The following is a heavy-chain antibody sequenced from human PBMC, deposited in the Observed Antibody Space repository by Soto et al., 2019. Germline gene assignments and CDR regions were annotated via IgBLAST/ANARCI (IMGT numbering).Heavy chain of an antibody. J-gene: IGHJ3*02. V-gene: IGHV3-11*05. CDR2: ISSSSSYT. Sequence: PGGSLRLSCAASGFTFSDYYMSWIRQAPGKGLEWVSYISSSSSYTNYADSVKGLFTISRDNAKNSLYLQMNSLRAEDTAVYYCARDADILTGSDAFDIWGQGTMVTVSS. D-gene: IGHD3-9*01. CDR1: GFTFSDYY. CDR3: ARDADILTGSDAFDI.